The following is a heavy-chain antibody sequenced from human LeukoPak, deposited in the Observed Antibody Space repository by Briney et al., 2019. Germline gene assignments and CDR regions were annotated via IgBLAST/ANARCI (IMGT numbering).Heavy chain of an antibody. Sequence: GGSLRLSCAASGFTFSSYGMHWVRQAPGKELEWVAVIWYGGSNKYYADSVKGRFTISRDNSKNTLYLQMNSLRAEDTAVYYCAKLGAVAADAFDIWGQGTMVTVSS. CDR1: GFTFSSYG. J-gene: IGHJ3*02. CDR3: AKLGAVAADAFDI. V-gene: IGHV3-30*02. CDR2: IWYGGSNK. D-gene: IGHD6-19*01.